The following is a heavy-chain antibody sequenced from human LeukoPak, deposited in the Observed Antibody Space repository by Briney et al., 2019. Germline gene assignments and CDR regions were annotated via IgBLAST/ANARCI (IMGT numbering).Heavy chain of an antibody. J-gene: IGHJ4*02. Sequence: GXSLRLSCAASGFTFTSYAMNWVRQAPGKGLEWVSGISYSGGGTNYAASVKGGFTISRDNSKNTLYVQMNSLRAEDTAVYYCAKEAFGVVPAAKFDYWGQGTLVTVSS. D-gene: IGHD2-2*01. CDR2: ISYSGGGT. CDR1: GFTFTSYA. CDR3: AKEAFGVVPAAKFDY. V-gene: IGHV3-23*01.